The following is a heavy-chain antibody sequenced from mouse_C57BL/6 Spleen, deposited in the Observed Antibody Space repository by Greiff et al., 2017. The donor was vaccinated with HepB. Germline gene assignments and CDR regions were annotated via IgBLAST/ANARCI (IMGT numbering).Heavy chain of an antibody. CDR3: ARVNWGGTFDY. CDR1: GYTFTDYY. Sequence: QVQLQQSGAELVRPGASVKLSCKASGYTFTDYYINWVKQRPGQGLEWIARIYPGSGNTYYNEKFKGKATLTAEKSSSTAYMQLSSLTSEDSAVYFCARVNWGGTFDYWGQGTTLTVSS. J-gene: IGHJ2*01. D-gene: IGHD4-1*01. V-gene: IGHV1-76*01. CDR2: IYPGSGNT.